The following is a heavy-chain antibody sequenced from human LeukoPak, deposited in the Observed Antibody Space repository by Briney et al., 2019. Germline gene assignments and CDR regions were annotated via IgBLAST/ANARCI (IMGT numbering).Heavy chain of an antibody. CDR3: SGLRLYYFDY. J-gene: IGHJ4*02. V-gene: IGHV1-2*02. CDR1: GYTFTGYY. D-gene: IGHD5-12*01. Sequence: ASVKVSCKASGYTFTGYYIHWVRQAPGQGLEWMGWINPNSGGTNYAQKFQGRVTMTRDTSISTAYMELSSLSSDDTAVYYRSGLRLYYFDYWGQGTLVTVSS. CDR2: INPNSGGT.